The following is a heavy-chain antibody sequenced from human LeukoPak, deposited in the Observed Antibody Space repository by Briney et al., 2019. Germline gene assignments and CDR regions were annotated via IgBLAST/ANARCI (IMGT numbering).Heavy chain of an antibody. Sequence: GRSLRLSCAASGFTFDEYAIHWVRQAPGKGLEWASGISWNSGSIGYADSVKGRFTISRDNAKNSLYLQMNSLRAEDTAFYYCTKGRGRYSYGYGDYFDYWGQGTLVTVSS. CDR1: GFTFDEYA. CDR2: ISWNSGSI. J-gene: IGHJ4*02. CDR3: TKGRGRYSYGYGDYFDY. D-gene: IGHD5-18*01. V-gene: IGHV3-9*01.